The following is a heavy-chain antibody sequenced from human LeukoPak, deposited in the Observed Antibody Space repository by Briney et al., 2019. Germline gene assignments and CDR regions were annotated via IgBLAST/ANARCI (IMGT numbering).Heavy chain of an antibody. CDR3: AASPPRGHRYVGFGS. CDR2: INHSGST. J-gene: IGHJ4*02. CDR1: GGSFSGYY. V-gene: IGHV4-34*01. Sequence: SETLSLTCAVYGGSFSGYYWSWIRQPPGKGLEWIGEINHSGSTNYNPSLKSRVTISVDTSKNQFSLKLSSVTAADTAVYYCAASPPRGHRYVGFGSWGQGTLVTVSS. D-gene: IGHD3-10*01.